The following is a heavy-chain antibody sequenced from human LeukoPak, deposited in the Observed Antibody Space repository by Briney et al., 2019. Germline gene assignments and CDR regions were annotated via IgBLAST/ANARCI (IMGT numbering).Heavy chain of an antibody. CDR1: GFTFSSYS. CDR3: SGSYYGYYYMDV. Sequence: PGGSLRLSCAASGFTFSSYSMNWVRQAPGKGLEWVSSISSSSSYIYYADSVRGRFTISRDNARNSLYLQVNSLRGEDTAVYYCSGSYYGYYYMDVWGKGTTVTISS. J-gene: IGHJ6*03. V-gene: IGHV3-21*01. D-gene: IGHD3-10*01. CDR2: ISSSSSYI.